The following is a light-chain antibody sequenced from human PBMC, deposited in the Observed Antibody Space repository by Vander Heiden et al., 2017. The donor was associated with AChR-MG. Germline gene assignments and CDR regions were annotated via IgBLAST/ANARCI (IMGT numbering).Light chain of an antibody. J-gene: IGLJ3*02. CDR1: GIGLQR. CDR3: QVWEPTTNHWV. CDR2: ENR. V-gene: IGLV3-21*02. Sequence: SFELPQVPSVSVAPGQTATITCVDTGIGLQRVHWYQKKPGQAPLLVVHENRDRPSGIPERFSGSNSGDTATLTITRVEVGDEADYYCQVWEPTTNHWVFGGGTKLAVL.